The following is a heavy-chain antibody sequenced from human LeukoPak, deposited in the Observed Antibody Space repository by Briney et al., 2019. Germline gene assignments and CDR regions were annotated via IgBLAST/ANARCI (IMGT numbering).Heavy chain of an antibody. CDR2: ISGSSGNT. D-gene: IGHD3-22*01. V-gene: IGHV3-23*01. J-gene: IGHJ4*02. CDR3: AKDFDSYYDSTGYGASFSY. CDR1: GVTLSSYA. Sequence: GGSLRLSCAASGVTLSSYAMSWVRQAPGKGLEWVSAISGSSGNTYIADSVKGRFTISRDNSKNTLYLQMNNLRAEDTALYYCAKDFDSYYDSTGYGASFSYWGQGTLVTVSS.